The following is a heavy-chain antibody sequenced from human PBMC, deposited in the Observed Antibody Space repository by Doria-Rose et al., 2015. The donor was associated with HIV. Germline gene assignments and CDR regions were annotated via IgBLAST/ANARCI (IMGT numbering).Heavy chain of an antibody. Sequence: SGPVLVKPTETLTLTCTVSGVSLSSPGMGVSWIRQPPGKALEWLANIFSDDERSYKTSLKSRLTISRGTSKGQVVLTMTDMDPVDIATYYCARIKSSRWYHKYYFDFWGQGTLVIVSA. D-gene: IGHD6-13*01. CDR3: ARIKSSRWYHKYYFDF. CDR1: GVSLSSPGMG. J-gene: IGHJ4*02. CDR2: IFSDDER. V-gene: IGHV2-26*01.